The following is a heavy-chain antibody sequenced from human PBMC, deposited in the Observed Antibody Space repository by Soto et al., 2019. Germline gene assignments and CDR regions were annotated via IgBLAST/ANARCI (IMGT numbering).Heavy chain of an antibody. V-gene: IGHV1-46*03. Sequence: GASVKVSCKASGGTFSSYAISWVRQAPGQGLEWMGIIIPICDTTNYAQKFQGRVTMTRDTSTSTVYMELSSLRSEDTAVYYCARVTVGLYRTFDYWGQGTLVTVSS. J-gene: IGHJ4*02. CDR1: GGTFSSYA. D-gene: IGHD2-2*02. CDR3: ARVTVGLYRTFDY. CDR2: IIPICDTT.